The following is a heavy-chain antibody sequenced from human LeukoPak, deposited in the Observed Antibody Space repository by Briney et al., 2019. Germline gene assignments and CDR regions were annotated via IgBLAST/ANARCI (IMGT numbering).Heavy chain of an antibody. CDR1: GITASSNY. V-gene: IGHV3-66*02. D-gene: IGHD2-2*01. CDR3: ARRGDCSSTSCLFFDY. J-gene: IGHJ4*02. CDR2: IYSGGTT. Sequence: PGGSLRLSCAASGITASSNYMSWVRQAPGKGLDWVSVIYSGGTTYYADSVKGRFTISRDSSKNTLYLQMNSLRAEDTAVYYCARRGDCSSTSCLFFDYWGQGTLVTVSS.